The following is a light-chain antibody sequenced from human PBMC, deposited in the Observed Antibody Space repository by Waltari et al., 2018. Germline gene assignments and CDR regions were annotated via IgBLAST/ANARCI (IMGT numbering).Light chain of an antibody. CDR3: QQYYSYPRT. CDR1: QGISSY. Sequence: AIRMTQSPSSFSASTGDRVTITCRASQGISSYLAWYQQKPGKAPKLLIYAASTLQSGVPTRCSGSGSGTDFTLTISCLQSEEFATYYCQQYYSYPRTFGPGTKVDIK. J-gene: IGKJ3*01. CDR2: AAS. V-gene: IGKV1-8*01.